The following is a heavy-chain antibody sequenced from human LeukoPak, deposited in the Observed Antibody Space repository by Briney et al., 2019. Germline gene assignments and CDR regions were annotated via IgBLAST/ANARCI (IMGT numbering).Heavy chain of an antibody. D-gene: IGHD6-13*01. CDR1: GGSIRSSSYG. J-gene: IGHJ4*02. Sequence: NPSETLSLTCTVSGGSIRSSSYGWGWIRQPPGKGLEWIGSIYYSGSTYYNPSLKSRVTVSVDTPKNQFSLKLRSVTASDTAVYYCARHDGIAAPHDYWGQGTLVTVSS. CDR3: ARHDGIAAPHDY. CDR2: IYYSGST. V-gene: IGHV4-39*01.